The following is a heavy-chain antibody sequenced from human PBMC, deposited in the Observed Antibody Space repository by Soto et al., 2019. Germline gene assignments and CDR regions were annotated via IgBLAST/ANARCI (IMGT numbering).Heavy chain of an antibody. D-gene: IGHD6-6*01. CDR1: GGSIRSDDYY. J-gene: IGHJ4*02. Sequence: SETLSLTCTVSGGSIRSDDYYWSWIRQPPGKGLEWIGYIYYTGTTNYNPSLQSRVTISMDTSKNQFSLKLSSVNVADTAVYYCVRARSTSPEYFDYWGQGTLVTVSS. CDR2: IYYTGTT. CDR3: VRARSTSPEYFDY. V-gene: IGHV4-30-4*01.